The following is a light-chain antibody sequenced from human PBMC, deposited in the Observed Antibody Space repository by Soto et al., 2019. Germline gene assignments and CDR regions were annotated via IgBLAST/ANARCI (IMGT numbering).Light chain of an antibody. Sequence: DIQMTQSPSTLSASVGDRVTITCRASQSISSWLAWYQQKPGRAPKLLIYKASSLETGVPSRFSGSGSGTDFPLIIRSLQPDDFASYYCHQYGSPSPWTFGQGTKVEIK. CDR3: HQYGSPSPWT. V-gene: IGKV1-5*03. J-gene: IGKJ1*01. CDR1: QSISSW. CDR2: KAS.